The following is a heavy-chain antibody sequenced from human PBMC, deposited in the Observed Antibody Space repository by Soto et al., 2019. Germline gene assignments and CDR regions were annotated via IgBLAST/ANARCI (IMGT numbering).Heavy chain of an antibody. CDR2: IYPRDSYT. V-gene: IGHV5-10-1*01. CDR3: ARLGSSWYSVSVEPTDFDY. CDR1: GYNFTNYW. J-gene: IGHJ4*02. D-gene: IGHD6-13*01. Sequence: GESLKISCKGSGYNFTNYWISWVRQMPGKGLEWMGRIYPRDSYTNYSPSFQGHVTISVDKSISTAYLQWSSLKASDTAMYYCARLGSSWYSVSVEPTDFDYWGQGTLVTVSS.